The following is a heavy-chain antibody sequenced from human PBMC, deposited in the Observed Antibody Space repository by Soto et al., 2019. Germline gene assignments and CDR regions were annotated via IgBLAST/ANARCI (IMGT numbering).Heavy chain of an antibody. D-gene: IGHD3-3*01. J-gene: IGHJ5*02. Sequence: SQTLSLTCALSGDSVSSISAAWNWIRQSPSRGLEWLGRTYYGSKWYNDYAVSVKSRITINPDTSKNQFSLQLNSVTPEDTAVYYCARDAVVRFLEWYEEAWGWFDPWGQGTLVTVSS. V-gene: IGHV6-1*01. CDR1: GDSVSSISAA. CDR3: ARDAVVRFLEWYEEAWGWFDP. CDR2: TYYGSKWYN.